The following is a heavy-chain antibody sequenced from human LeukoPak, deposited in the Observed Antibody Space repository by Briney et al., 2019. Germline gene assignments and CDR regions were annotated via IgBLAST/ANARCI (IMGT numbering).Heavy chain of an antibody. D-gene: IGHD6-19*01. CDR1: GGSISNYY. V-gene: IGHV4-4*07. J-gene: IGHJ6*03. CDR3: AREGRSSGPYYYYMAV. Sequence: SETLSLTSTVSGGSISNYYWSWIRQPAGKGLEWIGRIYTIGSTNYNPSLKSRVPVSLATSNNQSSLKLSSVTAADTAVYYCAREGRSSGPYYYYMAVWGKGTTVTVSS. CDR2: IYTIGST.